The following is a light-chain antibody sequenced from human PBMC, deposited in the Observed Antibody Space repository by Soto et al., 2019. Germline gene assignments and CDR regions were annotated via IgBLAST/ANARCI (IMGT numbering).Light chain of an antibody. CDR1: QSISSW. CDR3: QHYNSYSEA. V-gene: IGKV1-5*01. Sequence: IQMTQSPYTLSAYVGDRGTITSRASQSISSWLAWYQQKPGKAPKLLIYDASSLESGVPSSFSGSGSGIGFTLTICSLQPDDFATYYCQHYNSYSEAFGQGTKVDIK. J-gene: IGKJ1*01. CDR2: DAS.